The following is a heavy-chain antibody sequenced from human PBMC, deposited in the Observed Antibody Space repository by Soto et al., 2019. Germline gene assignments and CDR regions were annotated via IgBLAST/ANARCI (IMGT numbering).Heavy chain of an antibody. V-gene: IGHV3-30*18. CDR1: GFSFSSFA. Sequence: QMQLAESGGGVVQPGRSLRLSCAASGFSFSSFAMHWVRQAPGKGLEWVAVISYDGSNKYNAESVKGRITISRDNSKNTLYLQMTSLRPEDTAVYYCAKENHSGTEGPYYYHGMDVWGQGTTVTVSS. D-gene: IGHD2-21*01. J-gene: IGHJ6*02. CDR3: AKENHSGTEGPYYYHGMDV. CDR2: ISYDGSNK.